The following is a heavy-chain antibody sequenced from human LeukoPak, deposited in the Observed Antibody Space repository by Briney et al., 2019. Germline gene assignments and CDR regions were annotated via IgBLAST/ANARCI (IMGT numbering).Heavy chain of an antibody. Sequence: GGSLRLSCVASGFTFSSYWMSWVRQAPGKGLEWVANIKQDGSGKHYVDSVKGRFTISRDNAKNSLYLQMRSLRSEDTAVYYCATDTNFYYDSSGYYEKGAFDIWGQGTTVIVSS. CDR1: GFTFSSYW. CDR3: ATDTNFYYDSSGYYEKGAFDI. V-gene: IGHV3-7*01. CDR2: IKQDGSGK. J-gene: IGHJ3*02. D-gene: IGHD3-22*01.